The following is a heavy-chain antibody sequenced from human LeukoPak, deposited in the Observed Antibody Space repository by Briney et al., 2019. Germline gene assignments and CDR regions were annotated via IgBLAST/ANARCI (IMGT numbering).Heavy chain of an antibody. CDR2: INHSGST. V-gene: IGHV4-34*01. D-gene: IGHD3-10*01. CDR1: GGSFSGYY. Sequence: SETLSLTCAVYGGSFSGYYWSWIRQPPGKGLEWIGEINHSGSTNYNPSLKSRVTISVDTSKNQFSLKLSSVTAADTAVYYCARAGFGLAPLRGTPFDYWGQGTLVTVSS. J-gene: IGHJ4*02. CDR3: ARAGFGLAPLRGTPFDY.